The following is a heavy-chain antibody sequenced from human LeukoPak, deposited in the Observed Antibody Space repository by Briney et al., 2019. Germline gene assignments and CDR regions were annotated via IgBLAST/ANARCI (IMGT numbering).Heavy chain of an antibody. D-gene: IGHD2-2*02. J-gene: IGHJ4*02. CDR3: AKDEGIVVVPAAIGI. V-gene: IGHV3-23*01. CDR1: GFTFSSHA. CDR2: ISGSGGDT. Sequence: GGSLRLSCAASGFTFSSHAMSWVRQAPGKGLEWVSAISGSGGDTSYAGSVKGRFTISRDNSKNTLYLQMNSLRADDTAVYYCAKDEGIVVVPAAIGIWGQGTLVTVSS.